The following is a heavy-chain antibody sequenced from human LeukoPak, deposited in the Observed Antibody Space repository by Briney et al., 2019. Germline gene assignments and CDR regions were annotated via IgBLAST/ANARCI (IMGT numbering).Heavy chain of an antibody. CDR2: IYHSGST. D-gene: IGHD6-19*01. CDR1: GGSISSSNW. V-gene: IGHV4-4*02. Sequence: PSETLSLTCAVSGGSISSSNWWSWVRQPPGKGLEWIGEIYHSGSTNYNPSLKSRVTISVDTSKNQFSLKLSSVTAADTAVYYCARERAVAGNGRYFDYWGQGTLVTVSS. CDR3: ARERAVAGNGRYFDY. J-gene: IGHJ4*02.